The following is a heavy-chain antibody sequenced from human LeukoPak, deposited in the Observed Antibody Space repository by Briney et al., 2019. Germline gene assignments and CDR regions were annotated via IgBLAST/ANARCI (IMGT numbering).Heavy chain of an antibody. CDR3: ARRAIQLWAVGWYFDL. V-gene: IGHV4-34*01. Sequence: PSETLSLTCAVYGGSFSGYYWSWIRQPPGKGLEWIGEINHSGSTNYNPSLKSRVTISVDTSKNQFSLKLSSVTAADTAVYYCARRAIQLWAVGWYFDLWGRGTLVTVSS. CDR2: INHSGST. D-gene: IGHD5-18*01. J-gene: IGHJ2*01. CDR1: GGSFSGYY.